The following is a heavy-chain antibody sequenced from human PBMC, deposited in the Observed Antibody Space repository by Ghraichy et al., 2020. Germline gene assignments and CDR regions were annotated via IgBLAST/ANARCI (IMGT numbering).Heavy chain of an antibody. CDR2: SSAEKGHT. V-gene: IGHV1-18*01. CDR3: ARAQVGYYYMDV. D-gene: IGHD2-2*01. J-gene: IGHJ6*03. Sequence: GRQGPGQGREGRGWSSAEKGHTTYAQKFQGRVTLSTGTSTSTAYMELRNLRSDDTAVYFCARAQVGYYYMDVWGKGTTVIVSS.